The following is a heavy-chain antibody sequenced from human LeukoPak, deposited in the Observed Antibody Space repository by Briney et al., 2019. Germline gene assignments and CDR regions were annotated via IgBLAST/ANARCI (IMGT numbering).Heavy chain of an antibody. V-gene: IGHV1-69*13. CDR3: ARPDSGGYFLFDS. CDR1: GGTFSRYA. Sequence: GASVKVSCKASGGTFSRYAISWVRQSPGQGLEWMGGIIPIFGTANYAQKFQGRVTITADESTSTAYMELSGLRSEDTAVYYCARPDSGGYFLFDSWGQGTLVTVSS. D-gene: IGHD3-22*01. CDR2: IIPIFGTA. J-gene: IGHJ4*02.